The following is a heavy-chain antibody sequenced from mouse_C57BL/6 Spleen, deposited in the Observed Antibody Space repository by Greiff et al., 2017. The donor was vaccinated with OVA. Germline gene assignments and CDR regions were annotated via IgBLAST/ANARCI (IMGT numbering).Heavy chain of an antibody. D-gene: IGHD1-1*01. J-gene: IGHJ2*01. CDR2: ISGGGGNT. CDR3: ARHPFITTVVAPFDY. Sequence: EVNVVESGGGLVKPGGSLKLSCAASGFTFSSYTMSWVRQTPEKRLEWVATISGGGGNTYYPDSVKGRFTLSRDNAKNTLYLQMSRLRSEDTALYYCARHPFITTVVAPFDYWGQGTTLTVSS. CDR1: GFTFSSYT. V-gene: IGHV5-9*01.